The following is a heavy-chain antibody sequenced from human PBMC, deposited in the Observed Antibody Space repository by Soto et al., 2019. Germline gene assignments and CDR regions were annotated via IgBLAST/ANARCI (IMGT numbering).Heavy chain of an antibody. J-gene: IGHJ4*02. Sequence: EVQLVESGGGLVQLGGSLRLSCEASGFTFRTYWMHWVRQAPGKGLVWVSRIKSDGSGTYYAYSVEGRFTISRDNAQNTLYRQRTSLRAADTAVYYCVRGDGDYHDGNGYLGRHWGQGTLVTVSS. V-gene: IGHV3-74*01. CDR1: GFTFRTYW. CDR3: VRGDGDYHDGNGYLGRH. CDR2: IKSDGSGT. D-gene: IGHD3-22*01.